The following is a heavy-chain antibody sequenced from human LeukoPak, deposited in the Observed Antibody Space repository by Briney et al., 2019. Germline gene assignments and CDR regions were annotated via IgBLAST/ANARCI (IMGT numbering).Heavy chain of an antibody. CDR3: ARLNLLYCSSTSCYWGVAFDI. Sequence: GESLKISCKGSGYSFTSYWIGWVRQMPGKGLEWMGIIYPGDSDTRYSPSFQGQVTISADKSISTAYLQWSSLKASDTAMYYCARLNLLYCSSTSCYWGVAFDIWGQGTMVTVSS. CDR2: IYPGDSDT. V-gene: IGHV5-51*01. J-gene: IGHJ3*02. CDR1: GYSFTSYW. D-gene: IGHD2-2*01.